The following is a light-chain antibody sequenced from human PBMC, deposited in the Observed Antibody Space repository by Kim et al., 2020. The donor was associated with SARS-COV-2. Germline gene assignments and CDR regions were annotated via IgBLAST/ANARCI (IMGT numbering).Light chain of an antibody. Sequence: DIQMTQSPSSLSASVGDRVTITCRASQSISTYLNWYQQKPGKAPKLLIYAASSLQSGVPSRFSGSGSGTDFTLTFSSLQPEDFATYYCQQSYSLPRTFGGGTKVDIK. J-gene: IGKJ4*01. CDR1: QSISTY. CDR3: QQSYSLPRT. V-gene: IGKV1-39*01. CDR2: AAS.